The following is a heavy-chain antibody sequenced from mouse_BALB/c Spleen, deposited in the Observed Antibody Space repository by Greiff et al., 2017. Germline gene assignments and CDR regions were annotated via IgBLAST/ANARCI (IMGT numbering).Heavy chain of an antibody. V-gene: IGHV2-9*02. CDR3: ASPYYGNLYAMDY. CDR2: IWAGGST. Sequence: VKLVESGPGLVAPSQSLSITCTVSGFSLTSYGVHWVRQPPGKGLEWLGVIWAGGSTNYNSALMSRLSISKDNSKSQVFLKMNSLQTDDTAMYYCASPYYGNLYAMDYWGQGTSVTVSS. J-gene: IGHJ4*01. D-gene: IGHD2-10*01. CDR1: GFSLTSYG.